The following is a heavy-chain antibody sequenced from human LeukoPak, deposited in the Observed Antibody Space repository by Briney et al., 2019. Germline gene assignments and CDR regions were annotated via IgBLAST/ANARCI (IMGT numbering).Heavy chain of an antibody. CDR2: IYYSGST. V-gene: IGHV4-59*11. J-gene: IGHJ4*02. D-gene: IGHD3-22*01. Sequence: SETLSLTCIVSGGSISSHYWSWVRQTPGKGLEYIGYIYYSGSTDYNPSLKSRVTISLDTSKNQFSLHLSSVTAADTAVYYCARRSGVLDSRDSRYYFDHWGQGTLVTVSS. CDR1: GGSISSHY. CDR3: ARRSGVLDSRDSRYYFDH.